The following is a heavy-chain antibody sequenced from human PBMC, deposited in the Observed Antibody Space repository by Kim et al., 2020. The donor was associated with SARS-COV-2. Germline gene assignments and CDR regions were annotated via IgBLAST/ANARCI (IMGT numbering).Heavy chain of an antibody. J-gene: IGHJ4*02. Sequence: EDAGKGRFTTSRDNAKNSLYVRMNSVRAEDTALYYCAKDDYDILTGYFDSWGQGTLVSVSS. CDR3: AKDDYDILTGYFDS. D-gene: IGHD3-9*01. V-gene: IGHV3-9*01.